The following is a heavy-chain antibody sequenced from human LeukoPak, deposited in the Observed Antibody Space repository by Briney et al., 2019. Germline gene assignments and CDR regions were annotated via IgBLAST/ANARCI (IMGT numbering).Heavy chain of an antibody. D-gene: IGHD4-17*01. Sequence: PGGSLRLSCAASGFISSSYWMHWVRQPPGKRLVYIAYIYTDGFSTSYADSVKGRFTISRDNAKNTLYLQMNSLRAEDTAVYYCARSRTYGDYGRGLDYWGQGTLVTVSS. J-gene: IGHJ4*02. V-gene: IGHV3-74*01. CDR2: IYTDGFST. CDR3: ARSRTYGDYGRGLDY. CDR1: GFISSSYW.